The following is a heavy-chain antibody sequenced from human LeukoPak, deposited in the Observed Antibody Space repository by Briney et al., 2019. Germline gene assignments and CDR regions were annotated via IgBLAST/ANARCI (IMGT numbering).Heavy chain of an antibody. D-gene: IGHD1-20*01. CDR3: ARDHTTLTGHIQYFDP. J-gene: IGHJ5*02. Sequence: PSETLSLTCTVSNYPITFSYYWGWIRQSPGKGLEWIGRIYHSGGSTFYNPSLESRLTMSVDTSKNQISLQMRSVTAEDTAVYYCARDHTTLTGHIQYFDPWGRGTLVTVSS. CDR1: NYPITFSYY. CDR2: IYHSGGST. V-gene: IGHV4-38-2*02.